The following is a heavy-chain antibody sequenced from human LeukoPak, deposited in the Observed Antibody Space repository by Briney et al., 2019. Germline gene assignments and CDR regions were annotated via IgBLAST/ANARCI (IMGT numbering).Heavy chain of an antibody. D-gene: IGHD3-3*01. CDR2: ISYDGSNK. J-gene: IGHJ4*02. V-gene: IGHV3-30-3*01. CDR3: ARDRVY. Sequence: GRSLRLSCAASGYTFSSYAMHWVRQAPGKGLEWVAVISYDGSNKYYADSVKGRFTISRDNSKNTLYLQMNSLRAEDTAVYYCARDRVYWGQGTLVTVSS. CDR1: GYTFSSYA.